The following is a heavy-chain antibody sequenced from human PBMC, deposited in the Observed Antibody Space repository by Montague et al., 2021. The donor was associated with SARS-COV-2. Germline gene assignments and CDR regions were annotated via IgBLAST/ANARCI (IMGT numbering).Heavy chain of an antibody. D-gene: IGHD1-7*01. V-gene: IGHV3-30-3*01. Sequence: SLRLSCAASGFTFSSYAMHWVRQAPGKGLEWMAVISYDGSNKYYADSVKGRFTVSRDNSKNTLYLQMNSLRAEDTAVYYCARDKGLKRITGTHGFGYYYGMDVWGQGTTVTVSS. J-gene: IGHJ6*02. CDR1: GFTFSSYA. CDR2: ISYDGSNK. CDR3: ARDKGLKRITGTHGFGYYYGMDV.